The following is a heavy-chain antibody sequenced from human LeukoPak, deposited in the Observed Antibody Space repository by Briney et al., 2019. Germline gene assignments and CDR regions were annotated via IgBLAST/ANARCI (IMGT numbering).Heavy chain of an antibody. CDR2: ITGSSDSI. J-gene: IGHJ4*02. Sequence: PGGSLRLSCAASGFTFSSYAMEWVRQAPGKGLEWVSSITGSSDSIYYADSVKGRFTISRDNAKNSLYLQMNSLRAEDTAVYYCARGSTSDYWGQGTLVTVSS. CDR1: GFTFSSYA. CDR3: ARGSTSDY. D-gene: IGHD2-2*01. V-gene: IGHV3-21*01.